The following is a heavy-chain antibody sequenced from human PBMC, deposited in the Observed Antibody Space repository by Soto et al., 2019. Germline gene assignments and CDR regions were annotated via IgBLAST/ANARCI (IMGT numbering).Heavy chain of an antibody. D-gene: IGHD3-22*01. CDR1: GFTFTSSA. CDR3: SRVITMIVVATYYFDY. J-gene: IGHJ4*02. CDR2: IVVGSGNT. V-gene: IGHV1-58*01. Sequence: ASVKVSCKASGFTFTSSAVQWVRQARGQRLEWIGWIVVGSGNTNYAQKLQGRVTMTTDTSTSTAYMELRSLRSDDTAVYYCSRVITMIVVATYYFDYWGQGTLVTVSS.